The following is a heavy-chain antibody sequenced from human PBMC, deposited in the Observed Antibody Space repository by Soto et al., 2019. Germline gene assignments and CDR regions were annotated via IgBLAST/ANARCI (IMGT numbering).Heavy chain of an antibody. J-gene: IGHJ6*02. CDR2: IRRSGDTT. V-gene: IGHV3-23*01. D-gene: IGHD1-1*01. CDR1: GFTFSSYA. CDR3: ARPFQGNTYYYYGMDV. Sequence: EVQVLESGGGLVQPGGSLRLSCAASGFTFSSYAMSWVRQAPGKGLEWVSTIRRSGDTTYYADSVKGRFTVSRDNTKNALYLQLNSLRAEDTAVYYCARPFQGNTYYYYGMDVWGQGTTVTVSS.